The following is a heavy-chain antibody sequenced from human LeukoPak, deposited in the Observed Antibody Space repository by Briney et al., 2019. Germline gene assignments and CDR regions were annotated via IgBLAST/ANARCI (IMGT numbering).Heavy chain of an antibody. J-gene: IGHJ4*02. CDR2: ISWNSGSI. CDR1: GFTFDDYA. D-gene: IGHD6-13*01. CDR3: AKDFRGARQLVHLGLFDY. V-gene: IGHV3-9*01. Sequence: PGRSLRLSCAASGFTFDDYAMHWVRQAPGKGLEWVSGISWNSGSIGYADSVKGRFTIPRDNAKNSLYLQMNSLRAEDTALYYCAKDFRGARQLVHLGLFDYWGQGTLVTVSS.